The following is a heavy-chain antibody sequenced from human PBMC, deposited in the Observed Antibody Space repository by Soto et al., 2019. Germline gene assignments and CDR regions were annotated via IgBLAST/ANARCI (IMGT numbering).Heavy chain of an antibody. CDR2: ISSSGGST. CDR1: GFAFSNYA. Sequence: QPGGSLRLSCAASGFAFSNYAMSWVRQAPGKGLEWVSAISSSGGSTYYADSVKGRFTISRDNSKNMLYLQVNGLRAEDTAVYYCAKGGLLLDCWGQGTLVTVSS. D-gene: IGHD3-22*01. V-gene: IGHV3-23*01. J-gene: IGHJ4*02. CDR3: AKGGLLLDC.